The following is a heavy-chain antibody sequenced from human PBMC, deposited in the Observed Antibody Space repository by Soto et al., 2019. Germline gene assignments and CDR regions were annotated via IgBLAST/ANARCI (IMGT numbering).Heavy chain of an antibody. CDR1: GFTFSSYG. D-gene: IGHD6-19*01. CDR2: IKNSGSTT. Sequence: EVQLVESGGTLVQPGGSLRLSCSASGFTFSSYGMHWVRQAPGKGLEYVSAIKNSGSTTNYADSVKGRFTISGDNSKNMLYLQMSSLTSEDTAVYYCAVVAGSYWFDCWGQGTLVTVSS. J-gene: IGHJ4*02. CDR3: AVVAGSYWFDC. V-gene: IGHV3-64D*06.